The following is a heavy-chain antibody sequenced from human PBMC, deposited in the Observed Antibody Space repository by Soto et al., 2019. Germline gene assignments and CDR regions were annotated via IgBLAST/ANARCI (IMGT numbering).Heavy chain of an antibody. CDR3: VSSDADPTVHCYFDL. D-gene: IGHD2-21*02. Sequence: EVQLVESGGGLVQPGGSLRLSCAASGFTFSDYYMDWVRQAPGKGLEWVGCIRNKAKSYTTEYAASVKGRLTVSRDDSQTSLCLQMNSLETEDTAIYYSVSSDADPTVHCYFDLWGRGTLVTVSS. J-gene: IGHJ2*01. CDR1: GFTFSDYY. V-gene: IGHV3-72*01. CDR2: IRNKAKSYTT.